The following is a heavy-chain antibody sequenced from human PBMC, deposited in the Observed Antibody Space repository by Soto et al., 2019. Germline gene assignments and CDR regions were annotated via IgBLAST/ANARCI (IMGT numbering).Heavy chain of an antibody. CDR2: MSNNGITQ. Sequence: GGSLRLSCAVSGFSFRTSVIHWVRQAPGKGLEWVAVMSNNGITQFYANSVRGRFSVSRDNSKSTTYLQMDSLRTEDTALYYYARRYCRAERCNGNDGFDVWGQGTMVTVSS. D-gene: IGHD1-1*01. CDR1: GFSFRTSV. V-gene: IGHV3-30*04. CDR3: ARRYCRAERCNGNDGFDV. J-gene: IGHJ3*01.